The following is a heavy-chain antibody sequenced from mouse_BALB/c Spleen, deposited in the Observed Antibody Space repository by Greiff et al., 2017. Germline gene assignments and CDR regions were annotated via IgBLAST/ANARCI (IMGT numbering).Heavy chain of an antibody. CDR2: IDPANGNT. Sequence: VQLQQSGAELVKPGASVKLSCTASGFNFKDTYMHWVKQRPEQGLEWIGRIDPANGNTKYDPKFQGKATITADTSSNTAYLQLSSLTSEDTAVYYCARGGYEKSYYFDYWGQGTTLTVSS. CDR1: GFNFKDTY. V-gene: IGHV14-3*02. D-gene: IGHD2-2*01. CDR3: ARGGYEKSYYFDY. J-gene: IGHJ2*01.